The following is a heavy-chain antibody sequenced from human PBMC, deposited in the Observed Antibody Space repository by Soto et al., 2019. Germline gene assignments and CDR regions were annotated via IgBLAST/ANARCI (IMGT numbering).Heavy chain of an antibody. CDR2: INPATGTP. CDR3: ARGRAVGVAASAAFDM. J-gene: IGHJ3*02. D-gene: IGHD3-3*01. Sequence: QLHLVQSGAVVKKPGASVTVSCSASGYPVTAYYMHWVRQAPGRGFEWMGGINPATGTPKYTQTLQGGVTLTRDSSSSTVVVELSGLTSETAAVFFSARGRAVGVAASAAFDMWGQGTLVTVSS. CDR1: GYPVTAYY. V-gene: IGHV1-2*02.